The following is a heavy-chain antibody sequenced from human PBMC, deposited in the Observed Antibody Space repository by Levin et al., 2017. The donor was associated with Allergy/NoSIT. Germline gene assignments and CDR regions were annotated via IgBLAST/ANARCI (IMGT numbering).Heavy chain of an antibody. CDR1: GGSISCYY. CDR3: ARGATVTPHYYYYYGMDV. CDR2: IYYSGST. V-gene: IGHV4-59*01. J-gene: IGHJ6*02. Sequence: SQTLSLTCTVSGGSISCYYWSWIRQPPGKGLEWIGYIYYSGSTNYNPSLKSRVTISVDTSKNQFSLKLSSVTAADTAVYYCARGATVTPHYYYYYGMDVWGQGTTVTVSS. D-gene: IGHD4-17*01.